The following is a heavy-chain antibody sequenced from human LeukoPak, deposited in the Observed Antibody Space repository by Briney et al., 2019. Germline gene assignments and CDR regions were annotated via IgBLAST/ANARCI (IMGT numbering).Heavy chain of an antibody. CDR3: ARCYDFCSGYHD. CDR2: IYTSGST. J-gene: IGHJ4*02. Sequence: SETLSLTCSVSGGSISSYYWSWIRQPAGKGLEWIGRIYTSGSTNYNPSLKSRVTISVDTSKNQFSLKLSSVTAADTAVYYCARCYDFCSGYHDWGQGTLVTVSS. CDR1: GGSISSYY. D-gene: IGHD3-3*01. V-gene: IGHV4-4*07.